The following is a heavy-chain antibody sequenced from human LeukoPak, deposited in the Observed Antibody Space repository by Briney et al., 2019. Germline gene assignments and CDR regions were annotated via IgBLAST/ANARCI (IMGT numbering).Heavy chain of an antibody. D-gene: IGHD3-9*01. J-gene: IGHJ4*02. V-gene: IGHV3-30*04. Sequence: GRSLRLSCAASGLTFSSYAMHWVRQAPGKGLEWVAVLSYDGSNKYYADSVKRRFTISRDNSKNTLYLQMNSLRAEDTAVYYCATAISYDMWTGYYVGIDYWGQGTLVTVSS. CDR3: ATAISYDMWTGYYVGIDY. CDR2: LSYDGSNK. CDR1: GLTFSSYA.